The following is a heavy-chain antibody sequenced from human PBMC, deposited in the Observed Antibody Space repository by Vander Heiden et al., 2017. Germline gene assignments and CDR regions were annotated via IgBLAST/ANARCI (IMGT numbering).Heavy chain of an antibody. Sequence: EVQLLECGGGLVQPGGSWRLSCAASGFTFTSYAMSWVRRVRGEGLEGVLSICRIGGITFDADSVKALFTSSRDNSKNTLNLQMISLRAEDTAVYSCAKGGETGTTGNYGMDVWGQGTTVTVSS. CDR3: AKGGETGTTGNYGMDV. V-gene: IGHV3-23*01. CDR2: ICRIGGIT. CDR1: GFTFTSYA. D-gene: IGHD1-1*01. J-gene: IGHJ6*02.